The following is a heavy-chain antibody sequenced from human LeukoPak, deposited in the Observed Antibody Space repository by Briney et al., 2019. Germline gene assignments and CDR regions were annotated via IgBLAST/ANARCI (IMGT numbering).Heavy chain of an antibody. D-gene: IGHD3-16*01. CDR2: ISTDNGDT. Sequence: ASVRVSCKASGYTFTSYGITWVRQAPGQGLEWMGWISTDNGDTNYAQKLQGRVTMTTDTSTSTAYMELRSLRSDDTAVYYCAREGLGELTLDCWGQGTLVTVSS. J-gene: IGHJ4*02. V-gene: IGHV1-18*01. CDR3: AREGLGELTLDC. CDR1: GYTFTSYG.